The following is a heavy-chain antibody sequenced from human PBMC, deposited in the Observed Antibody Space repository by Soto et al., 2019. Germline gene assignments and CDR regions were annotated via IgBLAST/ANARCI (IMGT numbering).Heavy chain of an antibody. J-gene: IGHJ6*03. CDR1: GFTFSSYA. CDR2: ISGSGGST. V-gene: IGHV3-23*01. Sequence: PGGSLRLSCAASGFTFSSYAMSWVRQAPGKGLEWVSAISGSGGSTYYADSVKGRFTISRDNSKNTLYLQMNSLRAEDTAVYYCAKPEACSGGSCYYYYYYMEVWGKGTTVTVSS. D-gene: IGHD2-15*01. CDR3: AKPEACSGGSCYYYYYYMEV.